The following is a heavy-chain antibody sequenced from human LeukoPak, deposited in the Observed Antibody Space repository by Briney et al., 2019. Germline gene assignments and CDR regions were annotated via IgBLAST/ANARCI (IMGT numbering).Heavy chain of an antibody. J-gene: IGHJ6*02. CDR3: ARDVRLVGMDV. CDR1: GFTFSSYW. D-gene: IGHD2/OR15-2a*01. CDR2: INSDGSST. Sequence: GGSLRLSCVASGFTFSSYWMHWVRQGPGKGLVWVSRINSDGSSTNYADSVKGRFTISRDNAKNSLYLQMNSLRAEDTAVYYCARDVRLVGMDVWGQGTTVTVSS. V-gene: IGHV3-74*01.